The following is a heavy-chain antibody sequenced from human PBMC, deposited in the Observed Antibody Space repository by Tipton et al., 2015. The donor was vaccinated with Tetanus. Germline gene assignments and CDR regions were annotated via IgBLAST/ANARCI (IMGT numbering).Heavy chain of an antibody. Sequence: QLVQSGAEVKKPGASVKVSCKASGYILTNYGFSWVRQAPGQGLEWMGWIDPNSGGTVYAQKFQGRVTMTRDTSTSTAYMELRSLRSDDTAVYYCARDRGDYIYYGMDVWGPGTTVTVS. CDR3: ARDRGDYIYYGMDV. J-gene: IGHJ6*02. CDR2: IDPNSGGT. V-gene: IGHV1-2*02. D-gene: IGHD3-22*01. CDR1: GYILTNYG.